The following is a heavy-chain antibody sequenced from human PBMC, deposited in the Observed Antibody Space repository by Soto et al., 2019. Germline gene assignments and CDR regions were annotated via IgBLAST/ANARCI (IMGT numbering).Heavy chain of an antibody. CDR2: IYYSGST. D-gene: IGHD3-9*01. Sequence: SETLSLTCTVSGGSISSGGYYWSWIRQHPGKGLEWIGYIYYSGSTYYNPSLKSRVTISVDTSKNQFSLKLSSVTAADTAVYYCARALLDDILTGYYFDYWGQGTLVTVSS. V-gene: IGHV4-31*03. CDR3: ARALLDDILTGYYFDY. CDR1: GGSISSGGYY. J-gene: IGHJ4*02.